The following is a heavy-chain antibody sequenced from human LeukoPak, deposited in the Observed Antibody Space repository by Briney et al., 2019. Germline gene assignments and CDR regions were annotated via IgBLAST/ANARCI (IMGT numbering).Heavy chain of an antibody. V-gene: IGHV3-74*01. CDR1: GFIFSFYC. Sequence: PGGSLRLSCAASGFIFSFYCMHWVRQAPGKGPMWVSRICPDGTGISYADSVKARFTTSRDNAKNKVYLQMNSLREEDTAVYYCVRDFRSADYWGQGTLVTVSS. J-gene: IGHJ4*02. CDR3: VRDFRSADY. CDR2: ICPDGTGI.